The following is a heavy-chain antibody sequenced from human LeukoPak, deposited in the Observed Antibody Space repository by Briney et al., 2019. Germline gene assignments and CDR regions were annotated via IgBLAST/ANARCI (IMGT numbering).Heavy chain of an antibody. J-gene: IGHJ5*02. V-gene: IGHV1-69*13. Sequence: ASVTVSCKASEGTFSSYAISWVRQAPGQGLEWMGGIIPIFGTANYAQKFQGRVTITADESTSTAYMELSSLRSEDTAVYYCAEVTAQNWFDPWGQGTLVTVSS. CDR3: AEVTAQNWFDP. D-gene: IGHD5-18*01. CDR2: IIPIFGTA. CDR1: EGTFSSYA.